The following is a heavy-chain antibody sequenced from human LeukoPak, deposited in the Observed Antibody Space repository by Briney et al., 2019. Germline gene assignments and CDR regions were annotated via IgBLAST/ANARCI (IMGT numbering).Heavy chain of an antibody. CDR2: IKPDGREQ. J-gene: IGHJ5*02. V-gene: IGHV3-7*03. D-gene: IGHD2-2*02. Sequence: GGSLRLSCAASGFIFSSYWMHWVRQAPGKGLEWLANIKPDGREQSYVDSVKGRFTISRDNAKNSLYLQMNSLSAEDTAVYYCARSQSYTFDPWGQGTLVTVSS. CDR1: GFIFSSYW. CDR3: ARSQSYTFDP.